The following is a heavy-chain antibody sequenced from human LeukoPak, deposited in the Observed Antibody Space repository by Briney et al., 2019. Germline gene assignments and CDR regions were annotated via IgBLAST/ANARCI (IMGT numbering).Heavy chain of an antibody. CDR2: IYHSGST. CDR3: ARDQGSGYYDY. CDR1: GGSVSNGSYY. V-gene: IGHV4-39*07. D-gene: IGHD3-3*01. Sequence: PSETLSLTCTVSGGSVSNGSYYWGWIRQPPGKGLEWIGSIYHSGSTYYNPSLKSRVTISVDTSKNQLSLKLSSVTAADTAVYYCARDQGSGYYDYWGQGTLVTVSS. J-gene: IGHJ4*02.